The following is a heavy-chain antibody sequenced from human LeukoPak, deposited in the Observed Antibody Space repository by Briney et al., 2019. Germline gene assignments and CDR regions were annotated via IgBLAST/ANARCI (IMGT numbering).Heavy chain of an antibody. CDR3: ASTNDFGDYMGA. D-gene: IGHD4-17*01. V-gene: IGHV4-30-2*01. J-gene: IGHJ5*02. CDR2: MYHGGST. CDR1: GGSLSSGVYS. Sequence: SQTLSLTCVLPGGSLSSGVYSGSWIRHPPGKGLECIGYMYHGGSTYYNPSLEGRVPISVDRSKNQLSLRVSSVTAADTAVYYCASTNDFGDYMGAWGQGIVVTVCS.